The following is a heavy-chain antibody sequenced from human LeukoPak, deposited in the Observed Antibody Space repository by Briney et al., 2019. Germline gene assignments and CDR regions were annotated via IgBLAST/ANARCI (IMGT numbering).Heavy chain of an antibody. Sequence: PSETLSLTCTVSGGSISSYYWSWLRQSPGKGLEWIGYVYYNGNTKYNPSLKSRVTISVDTSKNQFSVKLSSVTAADTAVYYCARHNTGDTSGYPFDYWGQGTLVTVSS. CDR3: ARHNTGDTSGYPFDY. CDR2: VYYNGNT. J-gene: IGHJ4*02. D-gene: IGHD3-22*01. V-gene: IGHV4-59*08. CDR1: GGSISSYY.